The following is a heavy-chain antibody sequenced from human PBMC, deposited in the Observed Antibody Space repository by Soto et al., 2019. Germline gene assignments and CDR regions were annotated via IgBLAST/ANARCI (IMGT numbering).Heavy chain of an antibody. CDR2: VFYTGSAY. D-gene: IGHD3-3*01. CDR3: ARDSVRFGPAFAY. Sequence: QVQLQESGPGLVKPSQTLPLTCTVSGGSISSGDYYWSWIRQPPGKGLEWIGYVFYTGSAYYYNPSLKRRVTISVDTSKNQFSLKLSSATAADTAVYYCARDSVRFGPAFAYWGQGTLVTVSS. CDR1: GGSISSGDYY. J-gene: IGHJ4*02. V-gene: IGHV4-30-4*01.